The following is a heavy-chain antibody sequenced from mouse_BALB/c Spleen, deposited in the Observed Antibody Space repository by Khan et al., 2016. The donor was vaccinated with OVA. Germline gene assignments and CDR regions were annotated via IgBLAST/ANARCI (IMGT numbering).Heavy chain of an antibody. J-gene: IGHJ3*01. CDR2: ISPGSGDT. D-gene: IGHD1-2*01. Sequence: QVQLLQSGPELARPGASVKLSCKASGYTFTDYYINWVKQRTGQGLEWIGEISPGSGDTYYNERFKGKATLTADKSSSTAYMQLSSLTSEASAVYFCARRNYFGYTFAYGGQGTLVTVSA. V-gene: IGHV1-77*01. CDR1: GYTFTDYY. CDR3: ARRNYFGYTFAY.